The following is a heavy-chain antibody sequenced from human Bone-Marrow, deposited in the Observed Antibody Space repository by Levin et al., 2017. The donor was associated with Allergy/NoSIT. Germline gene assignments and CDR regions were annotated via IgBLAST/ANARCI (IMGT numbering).Heavy chain of an antibody. D-gene: IGHD6-19*01. CDR2: IFSNDDK. V-gene: IGHV2-26*01. Sequence: SGPTLVKPTETLTLTCTVSGFSLSNATTGVSWIRQPPGKALEWLAHIFSNDDKSYSTSLKSRLSISKDTSKNQVVFTMTNVDPVDTGTYYCARMGSRAWYGRGNWFDPWGQGTLVTVSS. CDR3: ARMGSRAWYGRGNWFDP. J-gene: IGHJ5*02. CDR1: GFSLSNATTG.